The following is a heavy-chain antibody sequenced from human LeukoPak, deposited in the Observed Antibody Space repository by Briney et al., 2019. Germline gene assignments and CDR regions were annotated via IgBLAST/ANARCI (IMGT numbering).Heavy chain of an antibody. CDR1: GASINFYY. D-gene: IGHD5-12*01. CDR3: ATYSGYGVRRDYYYMDV. J-gene: IGHJ6*03. CDR2: IHYTGST. Sequence: PSETLSLTCTVSGASINFYYWGWIRQFPGQGLEWIGYIHYTGSTHYNPSLKTRVSISLDTSKNQFSPKLSSVTAADTAVYYCATYSGYGVRRDYYYMDVWGKGTTVTVSS. V-gene: IGHV4-59*01.